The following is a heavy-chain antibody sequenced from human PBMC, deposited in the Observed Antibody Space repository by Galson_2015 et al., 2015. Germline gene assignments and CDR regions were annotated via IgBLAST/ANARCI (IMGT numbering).Heavy chain of an antibody. J-gene: IGHJ4*02. CDR3: ARDQGKQKSTSKDAYYFDY. D-gene: IGHD2-2*01. CDR1: GFTFSSYS. V-gene: IGHV3-48*02. CDR2: ISSSSSTI. Sequence: SLRLSCAAPGFTFSSYSMNWVRQAPGKGLEWVSYISSSSSTIYYADSVKGRFTIPRDNAKNSLYLQMNSLRDEDTAVYYCARDQGKQKSTSKDAYYFDYWGQGTLVTVSS.